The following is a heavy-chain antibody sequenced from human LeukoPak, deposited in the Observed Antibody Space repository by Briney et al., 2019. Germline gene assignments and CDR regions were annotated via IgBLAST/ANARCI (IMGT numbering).Heavy chain of an antibody. CDR3: ARDATVGGFTYVFWP. V-gene: IGHV3-21*01. Sequence: GGSLRLSCAASGFIFSSYSMTWVRQTPGKGLEWVSSISSSGTYIYYADSVKGRFTISRDNANNSLYLQMISLRAEDTAVYFCARDATVGGFTYVFWPWGQGTLVTVSS. D-gene: IGHD3/OR15-3a*01. CDR2: ISSSGTYI. J-gene: IGHJ4*02. CDR1: GFIFSSYS.